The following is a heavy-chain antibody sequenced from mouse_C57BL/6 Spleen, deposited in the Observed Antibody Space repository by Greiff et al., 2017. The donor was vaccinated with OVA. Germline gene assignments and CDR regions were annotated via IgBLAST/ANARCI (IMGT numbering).Heavy chain of an antibody. Sequence: QVQLQQPGAELVRPGTSVKLSCKASGYTFTSYWMHWVKQRPGQGLEWIGVIDPSDSYTNYNQKFKGKATLTVDTSSSTAYMQLSSLTSEDSAVYYCAGGGNSYYYAMDYWGQGTSVTVSS. CDR2: IDPSDSYT. CDR1: GYTFTSYW. D-gene: IGHD2-1*01. V-gene: IGHV1-59*01. J-gene: IGHJ4*01. CDR3: AGGGNSYYYAMDY.